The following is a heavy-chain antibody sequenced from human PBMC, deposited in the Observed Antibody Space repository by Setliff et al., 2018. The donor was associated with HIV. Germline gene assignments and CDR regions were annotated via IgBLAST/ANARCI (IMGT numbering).Heavy chain of an antibody. CDR1: GGSISSSSYY. Sequence: PSETLSLTCTVSGGSISSSSYYWGWIRQPAGKGLEWIGRIYTTGITNYIPSLKSRVTISLDTSKNQFSLKLTSVTAADTAVYYCARGPRPVDVDYYYMDVWGKGTTVTVSS. J-gene: IGHJ6*03. CDR2: IYTTGIT. CDR3: ARGPRPVDVDYYYMDV. V-gene: IGHV4-61*02.